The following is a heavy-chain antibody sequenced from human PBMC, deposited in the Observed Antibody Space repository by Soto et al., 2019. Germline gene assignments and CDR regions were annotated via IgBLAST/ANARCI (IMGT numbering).Heavy chain of an antibody. D-gene: IGHD6-6*01. CDR3: ARGVMAIWQLVQKNVNYYYYYGMDV. CDR2: INHSGST. CDR1: GGSFSGYY. V-gene: IGHV4-34*01. Sequence: PSETLSLPCAVYGGSFSGYYWSWIRQPPGKGLEWIGEINHSGSTNYNPSLKSRVTISVDTSKNQFSLKLSSVTAADTAVYYCARGVMAIWQLVQKNVNYYYYYGMDVWGQGTTVTVSS. J-gene: IGHJ6*02.